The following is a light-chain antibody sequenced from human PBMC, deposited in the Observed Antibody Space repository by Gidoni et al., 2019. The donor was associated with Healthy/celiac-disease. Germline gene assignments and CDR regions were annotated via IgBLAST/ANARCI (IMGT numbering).Light chain of an antibody. CDR2: GNS. J-gene: IGLJ2*01. CDR3: QSYDSSPYVV. Sequence: QSVLTQQPSVSGAPGQRVTISCTGSSSNIGAGYDVHWYQQLPGTAPKLLIYGNSNRPSGVPDRFSGSKSGTSASLAITGLQAEDEADYYCQSYDSSPYVVFGGGTKLTVL. V-gene: IGLV1-40*01. CDR1: SSNIGAGYD.